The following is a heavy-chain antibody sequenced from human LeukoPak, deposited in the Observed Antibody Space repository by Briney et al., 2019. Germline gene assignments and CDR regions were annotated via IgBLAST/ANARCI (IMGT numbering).Heavy chain of an antibody. CDR1: GYTFTSYG. D-gene: IGHD3-3*01. Sequence: ASVKVSCKASGYTFTSYGISWVRQAPGQGLEWIGWISAYNGNTNYAQKLQGRVTMTTDTSTSTAYMELRSLRSDDTAVYYCARGNKRRFLEWLPVDYWGQGTLVTVSS. CDR3: ARGNKRRFLEWLPVDY. J-gene: IGHJ4*02. CDR2: ISAYNGNT. V-gene: IGHV1-18*01.